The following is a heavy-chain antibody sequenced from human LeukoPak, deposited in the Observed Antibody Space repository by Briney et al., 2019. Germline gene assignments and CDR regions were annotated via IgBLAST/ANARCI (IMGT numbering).Heavy chain of an antibody. D-gene: IGHD6-6*01. V-gene: IGHV3-74*01. CDR2: INNDGSTT. CDR3: ARVSPSRYSSSSHTV. CDR1: GFTFSAYW. J-gene: IGHJ6*04. Sequence: PGGSLRLSCAAPGFTFSAYWMHWVRQVPGRGVVWVSHINNDGSTTTYADSVKGRFTLSRDNAKNTLYLQMNSLTADDTAMYYCARVSPSRYSSSSHTVWGKGTTVSVSS.